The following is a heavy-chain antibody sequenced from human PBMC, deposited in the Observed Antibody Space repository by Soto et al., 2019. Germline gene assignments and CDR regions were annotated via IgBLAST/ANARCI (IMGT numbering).Heavy chain of an antibody. CDR2: INPNSGGT. V-gene: IGHV1-2*02. J-gene: IGHJ4*02. CDR3: ARGRLKQQLVGNY. D-gene: IGHD6-13*01. Sequence: ASVKVSCKASGYTFTGYYMHWVRQAPGQGLEWMGWINPNSGGTNYAQKFQGRVTMTRNTSISTAYMELSSLRSEDTAVYYCARGRLKQQLVGNYWGQGTPVTVSS. CDR1: GYTFTGYY.